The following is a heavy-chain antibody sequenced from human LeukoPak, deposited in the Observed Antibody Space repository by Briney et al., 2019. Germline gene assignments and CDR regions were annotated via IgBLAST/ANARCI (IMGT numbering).Heavy chain of an antibody. J-gene: IGHJ4*02. V-gene: IGHV4-39*01. D-gene: IGHD3-10*01. CDR3: AIVLLWFGEPFFDY. Sequence: SETLSLTCTVSGGSISSSSYYWGWIRQPPGKGLEWIGSIYYSGSTYYNPSLKSRVTISVDTSKNQFSLRLSSVTAADTAVYYCAIVLLWFGEPFFDYWGQGTLVTVSS. CDR1: GGSISSSSYY. CDR2: IYYSGST.